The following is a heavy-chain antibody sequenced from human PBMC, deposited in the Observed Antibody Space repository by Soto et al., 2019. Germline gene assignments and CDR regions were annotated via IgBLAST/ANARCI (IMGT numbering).Heavy chain of an antibody. Sequence: LSLTCTVSGGSISSRGYYWSWTRQHPGKGLEWIGYIYYSGSTYYNPSLKSRVTISVDTSKNQFSLKLSSVTAADTAMYYCARVSDTYYYFGMDVWGQGTTVTVSS. CDR3: ARVSDTYYYFGMDV. V-gene: IGHV4-31*03. CDR1: GGSISSRGYY. J-gene: IGHJ6*02. CDR2: IYYSGST.